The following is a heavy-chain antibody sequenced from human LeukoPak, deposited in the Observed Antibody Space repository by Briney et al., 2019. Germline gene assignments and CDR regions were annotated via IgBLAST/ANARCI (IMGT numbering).Heavy chain of an antibody. V-gene: IGHV4-39*07. D-gene: IGHD6-19*01. J-gene: IGHJ4*02. CDR1: GGSIGSSSYY. Sequence: SETLSLTCTVSGGSIGSSSYYWGWIRQPPGKGLEWIGIIYYSGTTYYNPSLKSRVTISVDTSKNQFSLKLSSVTAADTAVYYCAREVLRSGWYGGAFDYWGQGTLVTVST. CDR2: IYYSGTT. CDR3: AREVLRSGWYGGAFDY.